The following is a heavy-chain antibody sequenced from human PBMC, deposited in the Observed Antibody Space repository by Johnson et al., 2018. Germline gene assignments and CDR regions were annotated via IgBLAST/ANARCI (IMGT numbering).Heavy chain of an antibody. D-gene: IGHD2-2*01. CDR1: GYSFKNYW. CDR2: LYPDDPDI. CDR3: VRQGSSSSGVGPMDV. J-gene: IGHJ6*02. Sequence: EVQLVESGAAVKKPGESLKISCKGSGYSFKNYWIAWVRRMPGKGLEWMGILYPDDPDIRYRPAFPGQVIISVDKSISTAYLQWSSLKASDTAIYYWVRQGSSSSGVGPMDVWGQGTTVIVSS. V-gene: IGHV5-51*01.